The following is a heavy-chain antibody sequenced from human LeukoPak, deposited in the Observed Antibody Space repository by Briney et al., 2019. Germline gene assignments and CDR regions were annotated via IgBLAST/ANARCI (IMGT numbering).Heavy chain of an antibody. CDR3: ARDRTTLIAAADKFDY. CDR2: IWYDGSNK. D-gene: IGHD6-13*01. V-gene: IGHV3-33*01. Sequence: GRSLRLSCAASGFTFSSYGMHWVRQAPGKGLEWVAVIWYDGSNKYYADSVKGRFTISRDNSKNTLYLQMNSLRAEDTAVYYCARDRTTLIAAADKFDYWGQGTLVTVSS. J-gene: IGHJ4*02. CDR1: GFTFSSYG.